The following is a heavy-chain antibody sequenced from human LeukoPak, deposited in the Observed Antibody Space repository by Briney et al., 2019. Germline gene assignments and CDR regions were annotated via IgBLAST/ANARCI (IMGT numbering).Heavy chain of an antibody. CDR2: IYTSGST. CDR1: GGSITGYY. Sequence: SETLSLTCTVSGGSITGYYWSWIRQPPGKGLEWIGYIYTSGSTYYNPSLKSRVTISVDRSKNQFSLKLSSVTAADTAVYYCARADYRMYYFDYWGQGTLVTVSS. CDR3: ARADYRMYYFDY. J-gene: IGHJ4*02. D-gene: IGHD4-11*01. V-gene: IGHV4-4*08.